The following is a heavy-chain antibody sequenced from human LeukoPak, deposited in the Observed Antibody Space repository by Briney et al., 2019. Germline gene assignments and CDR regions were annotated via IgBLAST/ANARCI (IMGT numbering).Heavy chain of an antibody. D-gene: IGHD3-16*01. CDR2: IVGSSST. CDR1: GFTFSNFA. CDR3: ATFGGVDY. Sequence: RGSLRLSCAASGFTFSNFAMTWVRQAPGKGLEWVSSIVGSSSTYYADSLKGRFTISRDNAKNSLYLQMNSLRAEDTAVYYCATFGGVDYWGQGTLVPVSS. V-gene: IGHV3-69-1*02. J-gene: IGHJ4*01.